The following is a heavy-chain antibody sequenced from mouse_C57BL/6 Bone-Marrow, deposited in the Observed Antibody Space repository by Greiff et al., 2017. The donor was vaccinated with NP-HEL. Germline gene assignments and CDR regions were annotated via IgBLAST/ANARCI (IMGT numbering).Heavy chain of an antibody. CDR1: GYAFTNYL. CDR2: INPGSGGT. Sequence: QVQLQQSGAELVRPGTSVKVSCKASGYAFTNYLIEWVKQRPGQGLEWIGVINPGSGGTNYNEKFKGKATLTADKSSSTAYMQLSSLTSEDSAVYFCARFTTVRVWYFDVWGTGTTVTVSS. D-gene: IGHD1-1*01. J-gene: IGHJ1*03. V-gene: IGHV1-54*01. CDR3: ARFTTVRVWYFDV.